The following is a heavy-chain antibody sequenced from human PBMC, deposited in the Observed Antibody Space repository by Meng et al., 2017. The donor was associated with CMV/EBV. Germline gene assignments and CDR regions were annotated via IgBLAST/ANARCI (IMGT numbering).Heavy chain of an antibody. Sequence: GESLKISCAASGFTFSSYWMSWVRQAPGKGLEWVANIKQDGSEKYYVDSVKGRFIISRDNAKNSLYLQMNSLRAEDTAVYYCASDQPSAYDSSGYYHYWGQGTLVTVSS. D-gene: IGHD3-22*01. CDR3: ASDQPSAYDSSGYYHY. V-gene: IGHV3-7*01. J-gene: IGHJ4*02. CDR1: GFTFSSYW. CDR2: IKQDGSEK.